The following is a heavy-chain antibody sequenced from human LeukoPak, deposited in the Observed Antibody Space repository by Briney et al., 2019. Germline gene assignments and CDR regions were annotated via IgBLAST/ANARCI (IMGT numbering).Heavy chain of an antibody. CDR3: ARAYSSSWYWNWFDP. CDR1: GGSISGSTSY. V-gene: IGHV4-39*07. J-gene: IGHJ5*02. CDR2: LNYSGTT. D-gene: IGHD6-13*01. Sequence: SETLSLTCTVSGGSISGSTSYWGWIRQPPGKGLEWIGLLNYSGTTYYNPSFKSRVSISIDRSRTQFSLKVNSVTAADTAFYYCARAYSSSWYWNWFDPWGQGTLVTVSS.